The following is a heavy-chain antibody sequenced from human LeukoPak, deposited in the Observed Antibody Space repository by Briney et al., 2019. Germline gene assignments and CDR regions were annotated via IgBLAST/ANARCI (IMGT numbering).Heavy chain of an antibody. CDR1: GSIFNHYA. CDR3: VRDAQRGFDYSNSLQY. CDR2: IWSDGTNR. V-gene: IGHV3-33*01. J-gene: IGHJ4*02. Sequence: PGGSLRLSCEASGSIFNHYALHWVRQAPHKGLEWVAVIWSDGTNRYYADSVKGRFSIFRDDSQKRVFLQMNSLRAEDTAVYYCVRDAQRGFDYSNSLQYWGQGALVTVSS. D-gene: IGHD4-11*01.